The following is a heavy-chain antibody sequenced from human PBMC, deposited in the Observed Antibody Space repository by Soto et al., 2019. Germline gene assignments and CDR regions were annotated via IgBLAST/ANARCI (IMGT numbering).Heavy chain of an antibody. D-gene: IGHD3-10*01. Sequence: ASLKVSCKASGYTFTSYGISWVRQAPGQGLEWMGWISAYNGNTNYAQKLQGRVTMTTDTSTSTAYMELRSLRSDDTAVYYCARDLVFRAPAVVFDIWGQGTMVTVSS. CDR1: GYTFTSYG. CDR3: ARDLVFRAPAVVFDI. J-gene: IGHJ3*02. CDR2: ISAYNGNT. V-gene: IGHV1-18*01.